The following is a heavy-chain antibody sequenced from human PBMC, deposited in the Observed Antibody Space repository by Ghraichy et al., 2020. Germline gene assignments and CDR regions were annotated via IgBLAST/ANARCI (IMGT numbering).Heavy chain of an antibody. CDR3: ARWDFWSEVSFTDNY. V-gene: IGHV1-69*13. CDR2: IIPIFGTA. CDR1: GGTFSSYA. Sequence: SVKVSCKASGGTFSSYAISWVRQAPGQGLEWMGGIIPIFGTANYAQKFQGRVTITADESTSTAYMELSSLRSEDTAVYYCARWDFWSEVSFTDNYWGQGTLVTVSS. D-gene: IGHD3-3*01. J-gene: IGHJ4*02.